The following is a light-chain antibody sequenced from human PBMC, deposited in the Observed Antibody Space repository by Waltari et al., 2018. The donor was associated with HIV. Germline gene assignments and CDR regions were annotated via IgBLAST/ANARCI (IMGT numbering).Light chain of an antibody. V-gene: IGLV1-40*01. CDR2: GNT. CDR1: GSNSGAGHA. CDR3: QSYDSSLSGVV. J-gene: IGLJ2*01. Sequence: QSVLTQLPSVSGAPGQRVTISCTGGGSNSGAGHAVHWSQQLPVTAPKRLIYGNTNRPSGVPDRFSGSKSGTSAPLAITGLPAEDESDYYCQSYDSSLSGVVFGRGTKLTVL.